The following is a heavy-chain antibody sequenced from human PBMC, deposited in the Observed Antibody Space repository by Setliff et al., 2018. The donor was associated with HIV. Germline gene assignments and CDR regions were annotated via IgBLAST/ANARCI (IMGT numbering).Heavy chain of an antibody. V-gene: IGHV4-39*01. J-gene: IGHJ4*02. CDR1: GGSISSSSYF. CDR3: ATAPGISYFDY. CDR2: LYYGGNT. Sequence: PSETLSLTCTVSGGSISSSSYFWGWVRQPPGKGLEWIGILYYGGNTFYNPSLKSRVTISVDTSKNQLSLDLSSVTAADTAVYYCATAPGISYFDYWGQGALVTVPQ. D-gene: IGHD6-13*01.